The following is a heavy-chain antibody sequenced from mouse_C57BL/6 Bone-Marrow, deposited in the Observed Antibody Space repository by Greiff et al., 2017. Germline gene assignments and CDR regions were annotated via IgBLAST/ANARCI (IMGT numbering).Heavy chain of an antibody. J-gene: IGHJ1*03. D-gene: IGHD2-4*01. CDR1: GFSLTSYG. Sequence: QVQLQQSGPGLVQPSQSLSITCTVSGFSLTSYGVHWVRQPPGKGLEWLGVIWSGGSTDYNAAFISRLSISKDNSKSQVFFKMNSLQADDTAIYYCAENDLDDYDLPRGYFDVWGRGTAVTVSA. CDR3: AENDLDDYDLPRGYFDV. CDR2: IWSGGST. V-gene: IGHV2-4*01.